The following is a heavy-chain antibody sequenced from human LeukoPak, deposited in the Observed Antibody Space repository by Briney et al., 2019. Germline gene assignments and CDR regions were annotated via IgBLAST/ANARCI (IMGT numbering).Heavy chain of an antibody. Sequence: GGSLRLSCAASGFTFSSYSMNWVRQAPGKGLEWVSYISSSSSTIYYADSVKGRFTISRDNAKNSLYLQMNSLRAEDTALYYCARISSWLPLDYWGQGTLVTVSS. J-gene: IGHJ4*02. CDR1: GFTFSSYS. CDR2: ISSSSSTI. D-gene: IGHD6-13*01. V-gene: IGHV3-48*01. CDR3: ARISSWLPLDY.